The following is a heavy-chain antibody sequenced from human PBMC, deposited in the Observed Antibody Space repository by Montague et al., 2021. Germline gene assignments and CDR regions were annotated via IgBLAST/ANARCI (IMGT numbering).Heavy chain of an antibody. J-gene: IGHJ5*02. CDR3: AAYYYGGGDRGS. V-gene: IGHV4-61*01. Sequence: SETLSLTCNVSGDSVRCGIYHWGWIRQSPGKGLEWIGYICDGGSATYKTSLGSRVTMSLDTSSNQFSLNLRSATAADTAVYYCAAYYYGGGDRGSWGQGTLVTVSS. D-gene: IGHD3-10*01. CDR2: ICDGGSA. CDR1: GDSVRCGIYH.